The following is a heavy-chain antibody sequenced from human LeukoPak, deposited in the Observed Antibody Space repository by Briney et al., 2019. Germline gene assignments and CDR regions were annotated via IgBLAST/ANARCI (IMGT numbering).Heavy chain of an antibody. V-gene: IGHV4-30-2*01. CDR2: IYHSGST. J-gene: IGHJ6*02. CDR3: ARDNLGMDV. CDR1: GGSISSGGYS. Sequence: SQTLSLTCAVSGGSISSGGYSWSWIRKPPGKGLEWIGYIYHSGSTYYNPSLKSRVTISVDRSKNQFSLKLSSVTAADTAVYYCARDNLGMDVWGQGTTVTVSS. D-gene: IGHD1-14*01.